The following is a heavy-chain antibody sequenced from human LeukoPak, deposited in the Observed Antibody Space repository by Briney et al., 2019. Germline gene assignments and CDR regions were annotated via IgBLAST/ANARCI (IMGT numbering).Heavy chain of an antibody. Sequence: PGGSLRLSCAASGFTFSDYYMSWIRQAPGKGMEWVSFISTSSSHIYYADSVKGRFTISRDNARNSVSLQMNSLRAEDTAVYYCARQVSGYGSGSFYFDYWGQGMLVTVSS. J-gene: IGHJ4*02. V-gene: IGHV3-11*06. D-gene: IGHD3-10*01. CDR3: ARQVSGYGSGSFYFDY. CDR1: GFTFSDYY. CDR2: ISTSSSHI.